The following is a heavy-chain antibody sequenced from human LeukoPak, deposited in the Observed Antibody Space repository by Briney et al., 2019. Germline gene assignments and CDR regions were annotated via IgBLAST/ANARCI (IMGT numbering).Heavy chain of an antibody. CDR3: ARHLPNRGSYGMDV. J-gene: IGHJ6*02. CDR1: GGSISSGGYY. Sequence: PSETLSLTCTVSGGSISSGGYYWSWIRQPPGKGLEWIGYIYYSGSTNYNPSLKSRVTISVDTSKNQFSLKLSSVTAADTAVYYCARHLPNRGSYGMDVWDQGTTVTVSS. D-gene: IGHD1-26*01. CDR2: IYYSGST. V-gene: IGHV4-61*08.